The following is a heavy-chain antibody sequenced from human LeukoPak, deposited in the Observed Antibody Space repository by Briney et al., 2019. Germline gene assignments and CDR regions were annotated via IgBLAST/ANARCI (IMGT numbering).Heavy chain of an antibody. Sequence: SETLSLTCTVSGGSLSSGNYYWTWIRQHPGRGLEWIGYIHYSGNTYYNPSLKSRVTISVDTSKNQISLKLSSVTAADTAVYYCARGQGGSGSYYSIWGQGTLVTVSS. CDR2: IHYSGNT. CDR3: ARGQGGSGSYYSI. J-gene: IGHJ4*02. D-gene: IGHD3-10*01. CDR1: GGSLSSGNYY. V-gene: IGHV4-31*03.